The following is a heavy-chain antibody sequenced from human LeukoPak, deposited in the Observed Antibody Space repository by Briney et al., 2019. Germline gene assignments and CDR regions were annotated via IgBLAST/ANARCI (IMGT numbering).Heavy chain of an antibody. J-gene: IGHJ4*02. CDR3: ARTYSNSPGPNDY. Sequence: GGSLRLSCAASGFIVTTYYTSWVRQAPGQGLEGVSVFYSGGNTYYADSVKGRFPISRDKSKTPLYLQMNSLRADDTAVYYCARTYSNSPGPNDYWGRGTLVTVSS. D-gene: IGHD6-6*01. CDR1: GFIVTTYY. V-gene: IGHV3-53*01. CDR2: FYSGGNT.